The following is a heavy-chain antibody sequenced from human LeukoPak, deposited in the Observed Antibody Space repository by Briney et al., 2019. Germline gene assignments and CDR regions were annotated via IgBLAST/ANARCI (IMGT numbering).Heavy chain of an antibody. V-gene: IGHV5-51*01. CDR2: IYPGDSAT. CDR1: GYSFSSDY. CDR3: ARQVTVGPTHFDY. D-gene: IGHD1-26*01. Sequence: GESLKISRKGSGYSFSSDYIAWVGQMPGKGLEWMGIIYPGDSATKYSPSFQGQVTISADKSINTAYLQWSSLKASDTAMYYCARQVTVGPTHFDYWGPGTLVTVSS. J-gene: IGHJ4*02.